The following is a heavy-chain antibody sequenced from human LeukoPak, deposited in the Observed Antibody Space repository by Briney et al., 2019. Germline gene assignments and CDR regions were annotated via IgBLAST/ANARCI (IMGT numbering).Heavy chain of an antibody. J-gene: IGHJ3*01. Sequence: ASVKVSCKTSGYRFNVYDILWVRQAPGHGLDYGGWISTYTGRANYAQKFQGRVSMITDTSTSTAYLELTNLTSSDTGLYYCARADGTNSGTNAFDVWGLGTMVTVAS. D-gene: IGHD4-23*01. V-gene: IGHV1-18*01. CDR2: ISTYTGRA. CDR1: GYRFNVYD. CDR3: ARADGTNSGTNAFDV.